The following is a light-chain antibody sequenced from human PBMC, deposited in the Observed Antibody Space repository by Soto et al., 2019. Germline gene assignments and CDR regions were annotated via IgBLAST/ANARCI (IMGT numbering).Light chain of an antibody. Sequence: EIVLTQSPGTLSLSPGERATLSCRASQSVSSIYLAWYQQKPGQAPRLLIYGASSRSTGIPDRFSGSGSGKDFTLTISRLEPEDFAVYYCHQYDSSPLTFGGGTKVEIK. CDR3: HQYDSSPLT. J-gene: IGKJ4*01. CDR2: GAS. V-gene: IGKV3-20*01. CDR1: QSVSSIY.